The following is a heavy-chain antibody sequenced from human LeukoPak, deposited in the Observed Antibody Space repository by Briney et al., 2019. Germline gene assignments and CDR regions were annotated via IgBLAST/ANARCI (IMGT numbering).Heavy chain of an antibody. V-gene: IGHV3-48*03. D-gene: IGHD1-26*01. Sequence: GGSLRPSCAASGFTFSSYAMSWVRQAPGKGLEWVSYISSSGSTIYYADSVKGRFTISRDNARNSLYLQMNSLRAEDTAVYYCARIVGATGDAFDIWGQGTMVTVSS. CDR2: ISSSGSTI. CDR1: GFTFSSYA. CDR3: ARIVGATGDAFDI. J-gene: IGHJ3*02.